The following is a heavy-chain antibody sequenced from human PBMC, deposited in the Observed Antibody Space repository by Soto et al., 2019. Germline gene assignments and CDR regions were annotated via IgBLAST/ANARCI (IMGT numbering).Heavy chain of an antibody. Sequence: SETLSLTCTVSGGSISSSSYYWGWIRQPPGKGLEWIGSIYYSGSTYYNPSLKSRVTISVDTSKNQFSLKLSSVTAADTAVYYCARSPDFTHNSRDGYNYPPNYFDYWGQGTLVTVSS. CDR2: IYYSGST. D-gene: IGHD5-12*01. J-gene: IGHJ4*02. CDR3: ARSPDFTHNSRDGYNYPPNYFDY. CDR1: GGSISSSSYY. V-gene: IGHV4-39*01.